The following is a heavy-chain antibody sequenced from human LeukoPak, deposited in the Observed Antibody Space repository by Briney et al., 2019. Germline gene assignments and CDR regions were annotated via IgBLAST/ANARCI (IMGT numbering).Heavy chain of an antibody. CDR2: IYTSGST. V-gene: IGHV4-61*02. Sequence: PSETLSLTCTVSGGSISSGSYYWSWIRQPAGKGLEWIGRIYTSGSTNYNPSLKSRVTISVDTSKNQFSLKLSSVTAADTAVYYCARHKKETIVVVPAAIVSWFDPWGQGTLVTVSS. J-gene: IGHJ5*02. D-gene: IGHD2-2*01. CDR1: GGSISSGSYY. CDR3: ARHKKETIVVVPAAIVSWFDP.